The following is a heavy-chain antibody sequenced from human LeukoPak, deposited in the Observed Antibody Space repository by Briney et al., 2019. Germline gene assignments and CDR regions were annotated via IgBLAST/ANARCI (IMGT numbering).Heavy chain of an antibody. CDR1: GSTFSSYA. D-gene: IGHD3-9*01. V-gene: IGHV1-69*05. CDR2: IIPIFGTA. CDR3: ARDLPRYFDWLSNNWFDP. Sequence: SVKVSCKASGSTFSSYAISWVRQAPGQGLEWMGGIIPIFGTANYAQKLQGRVTMTTDTSTSTAYMELRSLRSDDTAVYYCARDLPRYFDWLSNNWFDPWGQGTLVTVSS. J-gene: IGHJ5*02.